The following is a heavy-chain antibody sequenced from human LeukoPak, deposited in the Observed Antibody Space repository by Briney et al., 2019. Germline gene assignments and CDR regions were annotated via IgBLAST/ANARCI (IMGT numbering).Heavy chain of an antibody. CDR2: VSYDGTNK. D-gene: IGHD5-12*01. Sequence: GGSLRLSCAASGFTFSDYGIHWVRQAPNKGLEWVAVVSYDGTNKYYADSVKGRFTISRDNSKNTLYLQMNSLRPEDTALYYCAKGCYDEQLPDFDYWGQGTLVTVSS. CDR1: GFTFSDYG. V-gene: IGHV3-30*18. CDR3: AKGCYDEQLPDFDY. J-gene: IGHJ4*02.